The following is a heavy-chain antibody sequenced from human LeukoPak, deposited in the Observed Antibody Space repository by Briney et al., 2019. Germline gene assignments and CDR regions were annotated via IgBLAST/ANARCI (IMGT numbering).Heavy chain of an antibody. Sequence: GGSLRLSCAASGFTFDDYAMHWVRQAPGKGLEWVSGISWNSGSIGYADSVKGRFTISRDNAKNSLYLQMNSPRAEDTALYYCAKDMGYDPYYFDYWGQGTLVTVSS. CDR2: ISWNSGSI. V-gene: IGHV3-9*01. CDR3: AKDMGYDPYYFDY. J-gene: IGHJ4*02. CDR1: GFTFDDYA. D-gene: IGHD5-12*01.